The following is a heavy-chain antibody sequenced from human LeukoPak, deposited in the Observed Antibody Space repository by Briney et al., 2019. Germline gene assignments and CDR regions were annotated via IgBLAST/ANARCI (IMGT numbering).Heavy chain of an antibody. Sequence: GASVKVSCKASGYTFSGYYIHWVRQAPGQGLEWVGRDNPDSGGTKYAQKFQGRVTVTRDTSIGTAYMELTSLRFDDTAVYYCARSDVVTADWYFDIWGRGTLVTVSS. J-gene: IGHJ2*01. CDR1: GYTFSGYY. V-gene: IGHV1-2*02. CDR2: DNPDSGGT. CDR3: ARSDVVTADWYFDI. D-gene: IGHD2-21*01.